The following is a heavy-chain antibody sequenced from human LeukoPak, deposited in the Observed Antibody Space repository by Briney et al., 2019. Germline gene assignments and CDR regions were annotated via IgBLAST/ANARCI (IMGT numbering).Heavy chain of an antibody. CDR1: GGSIGISNYY. V-gene: IGHV4-39*01. CDR2: FYYSGST. D-gene: IGHD4-23*01. Sequence: PSETLSLTCTVSGGSIGISNYYWGWIRQPPGKGLEWIGSFYYSGSTYFNPSLKSRVTISVDTSKNQFSLKLSSVTAADTAVYYCARASVVTDYWGQGTLVTVSS. J-gene: IGHJ4*02. CDR3: ARASVVTDY.